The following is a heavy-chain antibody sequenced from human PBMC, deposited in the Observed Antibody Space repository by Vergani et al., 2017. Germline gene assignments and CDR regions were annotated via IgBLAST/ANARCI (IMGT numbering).Heavy chain of an antibody. CDR1: GGSIRSSSYY. J-gene: IGHJ6*02. CDR3: ARHLAYCGGDCYPYYYGMDV. V-gene: IGHV4-39*01. D-gene: IGHD2-21*02. CDR2: IYYSGST. Sequence: QLQLQVSGPGLVKPSETLSLTCTVSGGSIRSSSYYWGWIRQPPGKGLEGIGSIYYSGSTYYNPSLKSRVTISVDTSKNQFSLKLSSVTAADTAVYYCARHLAYCGGDCYPYYYGMDVWGQGTTVTVSS.